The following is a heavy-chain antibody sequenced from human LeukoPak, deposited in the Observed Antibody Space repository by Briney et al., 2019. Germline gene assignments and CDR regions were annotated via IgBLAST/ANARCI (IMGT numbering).Heavy chain of an antibody. D-gene: IGHD3-10*01. CDR3: ARTVMVRGTRGLDY. J-gene: IGHJ4*02. CDR1: GFTVSSNY. Sequence: PGGSLRLSCAASGFTVSSNYMSWVRQAPGKGLEWVSVIYSCGSTYYADSVKGRFTISRDNSKNTLYLQMSSLRAEDTAVYYCARTVMVRGTRGLDYWGQGTLVTVSS. CDR2: IYSCGST. V-gene: IGHV3-66*03.